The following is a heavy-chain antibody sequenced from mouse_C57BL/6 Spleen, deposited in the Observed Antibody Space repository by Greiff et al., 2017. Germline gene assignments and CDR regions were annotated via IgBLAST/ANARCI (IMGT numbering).Heavy chain of an antibody. J-gene: IGHJ4*01. CDR3: ASMVTRVYYYAMDY. CDR2: IWSGGST. V-gene: IGHV2-2*01. Sequence: VQLKESGPGLVQPSQSLSITCTVSGFSLTSYGVHWVRQSPGKGLEWLGVIWSGGSTDYNAAFISRLSISKDNSKSQVFFKMNSLQADDTAIYYCASMVTRVYYYAMDYWGQGTSVTVSS. CDR1: GFSLTSYG. D-gene: IGHD2-2*01.